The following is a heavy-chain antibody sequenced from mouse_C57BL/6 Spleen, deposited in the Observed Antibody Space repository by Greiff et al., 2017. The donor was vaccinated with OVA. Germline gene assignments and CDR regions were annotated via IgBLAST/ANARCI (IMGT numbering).Heavy chain of an antibody. D-gene: IGHD4-1*01. J-gene: IGHJ4*01. CDR3: AREGGAGQYYAMDY. V-gene: IGHV5-16*01. CDR2: INYDGSSP. CDR1: GFTFSDYY. Sequence: DVQLVESEGGLVQPGSSMKLSCTASGFTFSDYYMAWVRQVPEKGLEWVANINYDGSSPYYLDSLKSRFIISRDNAKNILYLQMSSLKSEDTATYYCAREGGAGQYYAMDYWGQGTSVTVSS.